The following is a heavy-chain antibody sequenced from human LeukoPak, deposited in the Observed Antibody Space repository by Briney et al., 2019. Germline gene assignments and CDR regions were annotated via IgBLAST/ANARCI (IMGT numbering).Heavy chain of an antibody. J-gene: IGHJ4*02. CDR2: INHSGST. CDR3: ARDAVAGTCFDY. CDR1: GGSFSGYY. V-gene: IGHV4-34*01. D-gene: IGHD6-19*01. Sequence: PSETLSLTCAVYGGSFSGYYWSWIRQPPGKGLEWIGEINHSGSTNYNPSLKSRVTISVDTSKNQFSLKLSSVTAADTAVYYCARDAVAGTCFDYWGQGTLVTVSS.